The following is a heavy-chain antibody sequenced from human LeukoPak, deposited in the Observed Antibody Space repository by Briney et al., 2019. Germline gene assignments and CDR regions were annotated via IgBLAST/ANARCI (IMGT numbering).Heavy chain of an antibody. CDR2: SGTYGRT. CDR3: ARRDSSGYYYFDY. Sequence: PGGSLRLSCVASGFTFSSNVLNWVRQAPGKGLEWVSVSGTYGRTQYADSVKGRFTISRDSSKNTLYLQINSLRVEDTAVYYCARRDSSGYYYFDYWGQGTLVTVSS. CDR1: GFTFSSNV. D-gene: IGHD3-22*01. V-gene: IGHV3-23*01. J-gene: IGHJ4*02.